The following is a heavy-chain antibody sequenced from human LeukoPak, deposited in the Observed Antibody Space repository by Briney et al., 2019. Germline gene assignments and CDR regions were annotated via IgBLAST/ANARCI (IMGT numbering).Heavy chain of an antibody. J-gene: IGHJ5*02. Sequence: SVKVSCKASGGTFSSYAISWERQAPGQGLEWMGGIIPIFGTANYAQKFQGRVTITADESTSTAYMELSSLRSEDTAVYYCARGGKYYDFWSGYYPTFNWFDPWGQGTLVTVSS. CDR2: IIPIFGTA. CDR1: GGTFSSYA. CDR3: ARGGKYYDFWSGYYPTFNWFDP. D-gene: IGHD3-3*01. V-gene: IGHV1-69*13.